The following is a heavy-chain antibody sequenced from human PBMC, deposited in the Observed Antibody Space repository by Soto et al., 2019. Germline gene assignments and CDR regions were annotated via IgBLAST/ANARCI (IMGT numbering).Heavy chain of an antibody. J-gene: IGHJ4*02. D-gene: IGHD6-13*01. Sequence: SETLSLTCTVSGGSIGSSSYYWGWIRQSPGKGLEWIGNIYYSGDTFYNPSLQSRVAISVDTSKNQFYLHLSSVTAADTAIFYCASIAAPGTTHFDFWGQGTLVTVSS. V-gene: IGHV4-39*01. CDR3: ASIAAPGTTHFDF. CDR1: GGSIGSSSYY. CDR2: IYYSGDT.